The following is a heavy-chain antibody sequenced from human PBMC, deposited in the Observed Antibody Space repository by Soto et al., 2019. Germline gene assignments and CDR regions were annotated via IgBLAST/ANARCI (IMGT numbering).Heavy chain of an antibody. D-gene: IGHD1-26*01. J-gene: IGHJ4*02. CDR3: AAANNTSPFDY. V-gene: IGHV1-58*01. Sequence: QMPLVQSGPEVEKPGTSVKVSCKASGFTFADSAVQWVRQARGQRLEWIGRIVVDSGNTKYAQKFPERVTITWDMSTSTAYMELSSLRSEDTAVYYCAAANNTSPFDYWGQGTLVTVSS. CDR1: GFTFADSA. CDR2: IVVDSGNT.